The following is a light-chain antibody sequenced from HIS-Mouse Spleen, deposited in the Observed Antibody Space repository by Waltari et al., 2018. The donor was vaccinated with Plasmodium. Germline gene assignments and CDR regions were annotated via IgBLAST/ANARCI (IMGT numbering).Light chain of an antibody. CDR2: AAS. V-gene: IGKV1-8*01. J-gene: IGKJ2*01. CDR1: QGISSY. CDR3: QQYYSYPYT. Sequence: IRMTQSPSSFSASTGDRVTITCRASQGISSYLAWYQQKPGKAPKLLIYAASTLQSGVPARFSGSGSVTDFTLTISCLQSEDFATYYCQQYYSYPYTFGQGTKLEIK.